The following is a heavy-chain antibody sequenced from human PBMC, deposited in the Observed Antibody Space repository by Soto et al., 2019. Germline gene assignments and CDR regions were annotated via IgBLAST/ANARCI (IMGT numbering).Heavy chain of an antibody. CDR2: IWYDGSNK. J-gene: IGHJ6*03. CDR1: GFTFSSYG. V-gene: IGHV3-33*01. D-gene: IGHD2-2*01. CDR3: ARMPNTDHYYYYYMDV. Sequence: PGGSLRLSCAASGFTFSSYGMHWVRQAPGKGLEWVAVIWYDGSNKYYADSVKGRFTISRDNSKNTLYLQMNSLRAEDTAVYYCARMPNTDHYYYYYMDVWGKGTTVTVSS.